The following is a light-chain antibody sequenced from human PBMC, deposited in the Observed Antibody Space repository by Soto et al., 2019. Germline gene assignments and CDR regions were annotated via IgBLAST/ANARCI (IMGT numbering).Light chain of an antibody. CDR2: AES. J-gene: IGKJ2*01. Sequence: DIEMTQSPSSLSAFVGDRVTITCRASQSITTYLNWYQQKPGKAPNHLLHAESSLQVGVPSRFSGSGSGTDFTLTINNVQSDDFATYYCQHSYSIPYTFGQGIELEI. CDR1: QSITTY. CDR3: QHSYSIPYT. V-gene: IGKV1-39*01.